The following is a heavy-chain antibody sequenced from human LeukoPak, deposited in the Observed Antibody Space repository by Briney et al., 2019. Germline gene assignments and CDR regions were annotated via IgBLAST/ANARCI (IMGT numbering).Heavy chain of an antibody. J-gene: IGHJ4*02. CDR1: GFTFSSYA. CDR3: ASYSSSWYMFFDY. D-gene: IGHD6-13*01. Sequence: PGGSLRLSCAASGFTFSSYAMSWVRQAQGKGLEWVSAISGSGGSTYYADSVKGRFTISRDNSKNTLYLQMNSLRAEDTAVYYCASYSSSWYMFFDYWGQGTLVTVSS. CDR2: ISGSGGST. V-gene: IGHV3-23*01.